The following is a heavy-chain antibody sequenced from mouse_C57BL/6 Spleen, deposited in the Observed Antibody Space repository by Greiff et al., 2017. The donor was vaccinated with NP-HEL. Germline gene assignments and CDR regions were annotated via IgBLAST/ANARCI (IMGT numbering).Heavy chain of an antibody. J-gene: IGHJ1*03. D-gene: IGHD3-1*01. Sequence: QVQLKESGPELVKPGASVKISCKASGYAFSSSWMNWVKQRPGKGLEWIGRIYPGDGDTNYNGKFKGKATLTADKSSSTAYMQLSSLTSEDSAVYFCARSGWYFDVWGTGTTVTVSS. CDR1: GYAFSSSW. CDR2: IYPGDGDT. V-gene: IGHV1-82*01. CDR3: ARSGWYFDV.